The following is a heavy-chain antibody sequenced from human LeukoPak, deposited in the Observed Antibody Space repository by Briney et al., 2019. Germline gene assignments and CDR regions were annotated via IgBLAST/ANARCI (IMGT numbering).Heavy chain of an antibody. J-gene: IGHJ5*01. CDR2: IFYDGSNM. CDR1: GFTFSSYG. V-gene: IGHV3-33*03. D-gene: IGHD2-21*01. Sequence: PGRSLRLSCAASGFTFSSYGMHWVRQAPGKGLECVALIFYDGSNMLYADSVKGRFTISRDNSRGTLYLQMNSVRAEDTAVYFCAKDSIPVAGGDCFFDSWGQGALVTVSS. CDR3: AKDSIPVAGGDCFFDS.